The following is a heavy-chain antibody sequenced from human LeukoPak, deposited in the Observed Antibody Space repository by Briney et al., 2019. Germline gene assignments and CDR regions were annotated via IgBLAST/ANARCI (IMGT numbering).Heavy chain of an antibody. CDR3: ARYYCSTTSCYPYFFDY. D-gene: IGHD2-2*01. J-gene: IGHJ4*02. V-gene: IGHV1-18*01. CDR1: GYPFTRYG. CDR2: INPDNGNT. Sequence: ASVKVSCKASGYPFTRYGISWVRQAPGQGLEWMGRINPDNGNTKYAQKFQGRVTMTTDTSTSTAHMELRSLRSDDTAVYYCARYYCSTTSCYPYFFDYWGQGTLVTVSS.